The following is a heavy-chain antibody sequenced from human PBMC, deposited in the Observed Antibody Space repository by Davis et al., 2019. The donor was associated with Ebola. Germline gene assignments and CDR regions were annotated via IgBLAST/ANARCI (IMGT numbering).Heavy chain of an antibody. CDR1: GYTFTGKY. CDR3: ARATFGYNSGWYADY. D-gene: IGHD6-19*01. J-gene: IGHJ4*02. CDR2: INPNSGGT. Sequence: AASVKVSCKASGYTFTGKYMHWVRQAPGQGLEWMGRINPNSGGTNYSQRFQGRVTITTDTSASTAYLDLSSLRSDDTAVFYCARATFGYNSGWYADYWGQGTLVTVSS. V-gene: IGHV1-2*06.